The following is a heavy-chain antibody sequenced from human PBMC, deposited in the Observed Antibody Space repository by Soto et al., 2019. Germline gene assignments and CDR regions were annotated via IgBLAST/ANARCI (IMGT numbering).Heavy chain of an antibody. CDR1: GFTVSSNY. V-gene: IGHV3-23*01. CDR3: AKDGPYYYDSSGYYSGTYYFDY. Sequence: GGSLRLSCAASGFTVSSNYMSWVRQAPGKGLEWVSAISGSGGSTYYADSVKGRFTISRDNSKNTLYLQMNSLRAEDTAVYYCAKDGPYYYDSSGYYSGTYYFDYWGQGTLVTVSS. D-gene: IGHD3-22*01. J-gene: IGHJ4*02. CDR2: ISGSGGST.